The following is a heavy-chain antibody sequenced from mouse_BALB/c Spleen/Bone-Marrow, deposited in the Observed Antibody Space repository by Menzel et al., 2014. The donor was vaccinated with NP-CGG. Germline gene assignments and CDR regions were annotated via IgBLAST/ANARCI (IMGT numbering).Heavy chain of an antibody. V-gene: IGHV1-14*01. J-gene: IGHJ3*01. CDR2: INPYNDGT. Sequence: EVKLQQSGPELVKPGASVKMSCKASGYTFTNYVMHWVKQKPEQGLEWNGYINPYNDGTKYNEKFKGKATLTSDKSSSTDHMNLSSVDSADSEVDYGATDGNYAIAYWGQGTPVTVSA. CDR3: ATDGNYAIAY. D-gene: IGHD2-1*01. CDR1: GYTFTNYV.